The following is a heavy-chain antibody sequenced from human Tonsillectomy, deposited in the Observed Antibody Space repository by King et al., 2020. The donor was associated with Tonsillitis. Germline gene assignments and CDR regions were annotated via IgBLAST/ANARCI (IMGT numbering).Heavy chain of an antibody. CDR2: ITSSSHYI. Sequence: VQLVESGGGLVKPGGSLRLSCAASGFTFSTYSMNWVRQAPGKGLEWVSSITSSSHYIYYADSVKGRFTISRDNAKNSLFLQMSSLRAEDTAVYYCARGPAAAGTFAMDVWAKGPRSPSP. CDR3: ARGPAAAGTFAMDV. V-gene: IGHV3-21*01. D-gene: IGHD6-13*01. CDR1: GFTFSTYS. J-gene: IGHJ6*02.